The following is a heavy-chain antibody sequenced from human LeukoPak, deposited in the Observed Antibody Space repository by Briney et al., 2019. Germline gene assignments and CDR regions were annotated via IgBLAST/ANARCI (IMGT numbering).Heavy chain of an antibody. V-gene: IGHV4-61*02. J-gene: IGHJ6*03. Sequence: PSETLSLTCTVSGGSIRSDNYYWSWIRQPAGKGLEWIGRMYTGGSANYNPSLKSRVTISVDMSKNQVSLKLNSVTAADTAVYYCARGPYGDYGYYYYYMDVWGKGTTVTVSS. CDR1: GGSIRSDNYY. CDR3: ARGPYGDYGYYYYYMDV. D-gene: IGHD4-17*01. CDR2: MYTGGSA.